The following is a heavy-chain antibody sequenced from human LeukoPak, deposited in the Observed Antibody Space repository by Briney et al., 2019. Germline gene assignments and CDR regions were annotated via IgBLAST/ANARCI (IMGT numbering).Heavy chain of an antibody. J-gene: IGHJ3*01. CDR2: IWHDAGGK. CDR1: GFPFRTHG. Sequence: GGSLRLSCGASGFPFRTHGMHWVRQAPAKGLEWVAVIWHDAGGKYYGDSVKGRFTISRDNSKNSLYLQMNSLRDEDTAVYYCAKARIAAAGTGAFDVWGQGTMVTVSS. D-gene: IGHD6-13*01. V-gene: IGHV3-33*03. CDR3: AKARIAAAGTGAFDV.